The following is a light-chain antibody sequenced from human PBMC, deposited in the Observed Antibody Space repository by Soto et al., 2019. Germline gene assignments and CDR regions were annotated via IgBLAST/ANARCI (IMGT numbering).Light chain of an antibody. J-gene: IGLJ1*01. V-gene: IGLV2-14*01. CDR3: SSYTSSSTYV. CDR1: SSDVGGYNY. CDR2: DVS. Sequence: QPALTQPASVSGSPAQSITISCTGTSSDVGGYNYVSWYQQHPGKAPKLLIYDVSNRPSGVSNRFSGSKSGNTASLTISGLQAEDEADYYCSSYTSSSTYVFGTGTKVTVL.